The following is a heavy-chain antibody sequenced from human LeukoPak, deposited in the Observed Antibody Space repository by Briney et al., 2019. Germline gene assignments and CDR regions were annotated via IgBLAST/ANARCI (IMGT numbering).Heavy chain of an antibody. J-gene: IGHJ6*03. Sequence: GGSLRLSCAASGFTFSSSWMHWVRQAPGKGLVWVSRINSDGSSTTYADSVKGRFTISRDNVENTLYLQMNSLRAEDTAVYYCARAPNYYDSKAAGYYMDVWGKGTTVTVSS. CDR1: GFTFSSSW. CDR2: INSDGSST. V-gene: IGHV3-74*01. CDR3: ARAPNYYDSKAAGYYMDV. D-gene: IGHD3-22*01.